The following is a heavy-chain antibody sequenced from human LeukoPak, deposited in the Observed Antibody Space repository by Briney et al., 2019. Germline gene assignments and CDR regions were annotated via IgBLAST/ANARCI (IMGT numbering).Heavy chain of an antibody. CDR1: GFTFSSYS. V-gene: IGHV3-21*01. J-gene: IGHJ4*02. CDR3: ARGSTVLMVYATDY. Sequence: GSLRLSCAASGFTFSSYSMNWVRQAPGKGLEWVSSISSSSSYIYYADSVKGRFTISRDNAKNSLYLQMNSLRAEDTAVYYCARGSTVLMVYATDYWGQGTLVTVSS. D-gene: IGHD2-8*01. CDR2: ISSSSSYI.